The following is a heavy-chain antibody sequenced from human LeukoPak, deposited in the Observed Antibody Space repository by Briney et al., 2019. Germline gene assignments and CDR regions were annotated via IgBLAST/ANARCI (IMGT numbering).Heavy chain of an antibody. CDR2: INPHSGGT. V-gene: IGHV1-2*02. J-gene: IGHJ4*02. Sequence: GASVKVSCKASGYTFTSYGISWVRQAPGQGLEWMGWINPHSGGTNYAQKFQGRVTMTRDTSISTAYMDLSRLRSDDTAVYYCAREHGDRTWDYWGQGTLVTVSS. CDR3: AREHGDRTWDY. CDR1: GYTFTSYG. D-gene: IGHD4-17*01.